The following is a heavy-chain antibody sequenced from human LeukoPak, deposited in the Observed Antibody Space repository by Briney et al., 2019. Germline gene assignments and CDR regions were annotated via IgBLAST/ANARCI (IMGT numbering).Heavy chain of an antibody. CDR1: GFTFTNYA. CDR3: ARGATYYAILTGYSPVGDFDY. D-gene: IGHD3-9*01. V-gene: IGHV3-23*01. Sequence: GGSLRLSCAASGFTFTNYAMSWVRQAPGKGLAWVSSISDSGGTTHYADSVQGRFTISTDNSKNTLYLQMNSLRAEDTAVYYCARGATYYAILTGYSPVGDFDYWGQGTLVTVSS. CDR2: ISDSGGTT. J-gene: IGHJ4*02.